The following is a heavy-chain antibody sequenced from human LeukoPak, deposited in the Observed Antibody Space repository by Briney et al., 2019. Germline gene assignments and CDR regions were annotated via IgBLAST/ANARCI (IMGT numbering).Heavy chain of an antibody. CDR2: IYPDDSDT. D-gene: IGHD1-26*01. V-gene: IGHV5-51*01. J-gene: IGHJ4*02. CDR1: GYSFTKYW. CDR3: ARQSGSYRSGIDY. Sequence: GESPKISCKGSGYSFTKYWNGWVRQMPGKGLEGMGIIYPDDSDTRYSPSFQGQVTISADKSISTAYLQWSSLKASDTAMYYCARQSGSYRSGIDYWGQGTLVTVSS.